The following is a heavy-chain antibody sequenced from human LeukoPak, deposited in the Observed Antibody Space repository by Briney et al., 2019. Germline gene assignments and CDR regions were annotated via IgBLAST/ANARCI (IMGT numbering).Heavy chain of an antibody. V-gene: IGHV3-30-3*01. J-gene: IGHJ4*02. CDR1: GFTFSSYA. Sequence: GRSLRLSCAASGFTFSSYAMHWVRQAPGKGLEWVAVISYDGSNKYYADSVKGRFTISRDNSKNTLYPQMNSLRAEDTAVYYCARDSVGYSGYVDWLVPDYWGQGTLVTVSS. CDR2: ISYDGSNK. D-gene: IGHD5-12*01. CDR3: ARDSVGYSGYVDWLVPDY.